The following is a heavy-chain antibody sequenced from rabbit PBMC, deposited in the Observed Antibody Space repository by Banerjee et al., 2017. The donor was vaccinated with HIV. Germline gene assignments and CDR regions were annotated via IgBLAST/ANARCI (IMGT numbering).Heavy chain of an antibody. V-gene: IGHV1S47*01. CDR2: IYISTAIT. D-gene: IGHD1-1*01. Sequence: QEQLVEYGGDLVQPEGSLTLTCEASGFDFSSNAMYWVRQAPGKGLESIACIYISTAITYYASWVNGRFTISKTSSTTVTLQMTSLTAADTATYFCARRGSGYFELWGPGTLVTVS. CDR3: ARRGSGYFEL. J-gene: IGHJ4*01. CDR1: GFDFSSNA.